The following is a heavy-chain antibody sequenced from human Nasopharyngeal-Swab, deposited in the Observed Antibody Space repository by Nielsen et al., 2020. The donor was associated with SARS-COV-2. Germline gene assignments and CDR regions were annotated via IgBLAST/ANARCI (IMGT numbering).Heavy chain of an antibody. CDR2: TEIGGIT. Sequence: GESLKISCAVSGFIVSSTYMSWVRQAPGKGLEWVSVTEIGGITHYADSVKGRFTISRDNSENTLYLQMNSLRAEDTAVYYCANRRGSSWHPYCFDYWGQGTLVTVSS. V-gene: IGHV3-53*01. J-gene: IGHJ4*02. CDR1: GFIVSSTY. D-gene: IGHD6-13*01. CDR3: ANRRGSSWHPYCFDY.